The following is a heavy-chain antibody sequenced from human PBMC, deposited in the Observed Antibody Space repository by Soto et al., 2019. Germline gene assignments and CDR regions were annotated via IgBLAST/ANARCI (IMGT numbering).Heavy chain of an antibody. CDR3: AEDRRAGGNSAFYFDF. Sequence: GGSLRLSCAASGFKFSNYAMSWVRQAPGKGLEWVSLISATGGGTYYADSVKGRFTISRDNSHNTLYLQVHSLTAEDTAVYYCAEDRRAGGNSAFYFDFWGQGAQVTVSS. CDR1: GFKFSNYA. D-gene: IGHD3-16*01. CDR2: ISATGGGT. V-gene: IGHV3-23*01. J-gene: IGHJ4*02.